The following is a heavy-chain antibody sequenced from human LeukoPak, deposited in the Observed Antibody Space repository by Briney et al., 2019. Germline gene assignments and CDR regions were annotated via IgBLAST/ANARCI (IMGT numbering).Heavy chain of an antibody. D-gene: IGHD3-22*01. V-gene: IGHV4-34*01. Sequence: SETLSLTCAVYGGSFSGYYWSWIRQPPGKGLEWIGEINHSGSTNYNPSLKSRVTISVDTSKNQFSLKLSSVTAADTAVYYCARGPGSTSRDYYDSSGYYQFDYWGQGTLVTVSS. CDR1: GGSFSGYY. J-gene: IGHJ4*02. CDR3: ARGPGSTSRDYYDSSGYYQFDY. CDR2: INHSGST.